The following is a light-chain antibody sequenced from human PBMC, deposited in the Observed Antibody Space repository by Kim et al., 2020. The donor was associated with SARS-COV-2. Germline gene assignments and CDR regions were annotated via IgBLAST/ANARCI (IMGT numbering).Light chain of an antibody. Sequence: EIVMTQSPATLSLSLGERATLSCRASQRVSTSLALYQQRPGQAPKVLIYEASTQATGVPARFSGSGSGTEFTLTISSLESEDFAVYYSQQYDYWPQLSFGGRNKVDI. V-gene: IGKV3-15*01. CDR2: EAS. CDR1: QRVSTS. CDR3: QQYDYWPQLS. J-gene: IGKJ4*01.